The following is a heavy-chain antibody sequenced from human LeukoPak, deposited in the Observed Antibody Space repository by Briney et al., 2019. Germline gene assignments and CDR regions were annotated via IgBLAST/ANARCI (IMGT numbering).Heavy chain of an antibody. J-gene: IGHJ4*02. V-gene: IGHV4-59*08. Sequence: SETLSLTCTVSGGSISRYYWSWIRQPPGKGLEWIGFIYYSGSTYYNPSLKSRVTISVDTSKNQFSLRLSSVTATDTAEYFCARHQMRYSYGTLFDYWGQGTLVTVSS. CDR3: ARHQMRYSYGTLFDY. D-gene: IGHD5-18*01. CDR2: IYYSGST. CDR1: GGSISRYY.